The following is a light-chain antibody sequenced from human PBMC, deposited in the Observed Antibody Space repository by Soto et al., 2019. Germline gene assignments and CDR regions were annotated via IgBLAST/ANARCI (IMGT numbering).Light chain of an antibody. V-gene: IGLV2-11*01. CDR3: CSYAGSYTFGV. CDR1: SSDVGGYNY. J-gene: IGLJ1*01. CDR2: DVS. Sequence: QCDLTQPRSVSGSPGQSVTISCTGTSSDVGGYNYVSWYQQHPGKAPKLMIYDVSKRPSGVPDRFSGSKSGNTASLTISGLQAEDEADYYCCSYAGSYTFGVFGTGTKVTVL.